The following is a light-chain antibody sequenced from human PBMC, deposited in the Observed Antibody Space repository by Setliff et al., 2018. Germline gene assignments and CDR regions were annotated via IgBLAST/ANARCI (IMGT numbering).Light chain of an antibody. J-gene: IGLJ2*01. CDR1: SSNIGAGYD. CDR2: GNS. V-gene: IGLV1-40*01. Sequence: QSVLTQSPSVSGAPGQRVTISCTGSSSNIGAGYDVHWYQQLPGTAPKLLIYGNSNRPSGVPDRFSGSKSGTSASLAITGLQAEDEADYYCQSYDISLSGHVVFGGGTK. CDR3: QSYDISLSGHVV.